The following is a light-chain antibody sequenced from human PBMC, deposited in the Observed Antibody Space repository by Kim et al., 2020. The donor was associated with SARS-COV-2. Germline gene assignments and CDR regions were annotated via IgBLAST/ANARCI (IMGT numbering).Light chain of an antibody. V-gene: IGKV3-11*01. CDR3: QLRGQLPPWT. Sequence: PEKEATLSCSARQGVGASVAWYPHKMRQAPRLFIFDASNRATGTPARFSGSGSGIDFTLTSTILEHEDFAVYYCQLRGQLPPWTFGKGTKLDIK. CDR2: DAS. J-gene: IGKJ1*01. CDR1: QGVGAS.